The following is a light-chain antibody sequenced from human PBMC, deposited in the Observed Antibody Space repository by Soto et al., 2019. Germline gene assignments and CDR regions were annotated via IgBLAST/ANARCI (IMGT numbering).Light chain of an antibody. CDR3: PKFNAVPT. CDR1: QAINNY. J-gene: IGKJ4*01. V-gene: IGKV1-27*01. CDR2: AAS. Sequence: DIQMTQSPSSLSASVGDRVTITCRARQAINNYLAWYQQKPWKVPTLLISAASTLQSGVPSRFSGSGSGTDFTLAISSLQHEDVATYYCPKFNAVPTFGGGTKVDI.